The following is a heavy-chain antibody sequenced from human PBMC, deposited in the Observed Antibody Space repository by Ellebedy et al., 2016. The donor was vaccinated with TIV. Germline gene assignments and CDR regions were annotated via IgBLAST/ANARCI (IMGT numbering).Heavy chain of an antibody. CDR2: IVVGSGNT. V-gene: IGHV1-58*01. CDR1: GFTFTTSA. D-gene: IGHD3-10*01. J-gene: IGHJ3*02. CDR3: AAAEALWFGEFDAFDI. Sequence: SVKVSXXASGFTFTTSAVQWVRQGRGQRLEWIGWIVVGSGNTNYAQKFQERVTITRDMSTSTAYMELSSLRSEDTAVYYCAAAEALWFGEFDAFDIWGQGTMVTVSS.